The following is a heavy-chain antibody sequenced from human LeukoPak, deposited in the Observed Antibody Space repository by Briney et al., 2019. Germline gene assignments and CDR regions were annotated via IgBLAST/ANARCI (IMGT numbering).Heavy chain of an antibody. Sequence: ASVKVSCKASGYTFTGYYTHWVRQAPGQGLEWMGWINPNSGGTNYAQKFQGRVTMTRDTSISTAYMELNRLRSDDTAVYYCARRHYYDSSGYDYWGQGTLVTVSS. J-gene: IGHJ4*02. CDR1: GYTFTGYY. D-gene: IGHD3-22*01. CDR2: INPNSGGT. V-gene: IGHV1-2*02. CDR3: ARRHYYDSSGYDY.